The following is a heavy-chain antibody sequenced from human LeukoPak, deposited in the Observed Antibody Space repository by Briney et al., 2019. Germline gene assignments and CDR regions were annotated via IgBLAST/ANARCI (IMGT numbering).Heavy chain of an antibody. CDR2: IYGDGTT. J-gene: IGHJ5*02. CDR3: ARPNTWITEGFDH. D-gene: IGHD3-16*01. V-gene: IGHV4-38-2*01. Sequence: PSETLSLTCSVSGYSIGTGYYWGWIRQPPGKGLQWIGSIYGDGTTLYNPSLKSRLTISIDTSKNQFSLKVTSMTAADTAVYYWARPNTWITEGFDHWGQGALVTVSS. CDR1: GYSIGTGYY.